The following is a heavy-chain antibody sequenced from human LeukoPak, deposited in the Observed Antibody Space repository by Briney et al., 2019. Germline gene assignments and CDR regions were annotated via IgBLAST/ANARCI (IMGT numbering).Heavy chain of an antibody. CDR2: ISSGSIYT. CDR1: GFTFSSYA. V-gene: IGHV3-21*01. D-gene: IGHD6-13*01. CDR3: AKVAAAGTEVFDY. J-gene: IGHJ4*02. Sequence: PGGSLRLSCAASGFTFSSYAMNWVRQAPGKGLEWVSSISSGSIYTYYADSVKGRFTISRDNTKKSLHLQMNSLRAEDTAVYYCAKVAAAGTEVFDYWGQGTLVTVSS.